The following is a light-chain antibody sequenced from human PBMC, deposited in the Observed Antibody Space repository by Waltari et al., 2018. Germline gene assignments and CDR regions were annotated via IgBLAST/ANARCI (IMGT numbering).Light chain of an antibody. CDR2: SNN. CDR1: SLRDSS. J-gene: IGLJ3*02. CDR3: SSRDSSGEVV. Sequence: SSKLTQAPAVSVALGQTVRITCQGDSLRDSSAVWYQQKPRQAPVLVMYSNNNRPSGIPDRFSGSSSGNTGSLTITGAQAEDEADYHCSSRDSSGEVVFGGGTKLTVL. V-gene: IGLV3-19*01.